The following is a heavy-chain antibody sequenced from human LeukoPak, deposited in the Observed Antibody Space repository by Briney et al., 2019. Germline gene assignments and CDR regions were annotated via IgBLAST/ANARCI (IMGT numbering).Heavy chain of an antibody. CDR1: GGSFSGYY. D-gene: IGHD3-22*01. CDR3: ARTWYYYDSSGPSDY. J-gene: IGHJ4*02. V-gene: IGHV4-34*01. Sequence: SETLSLTCAVYGGSFSGYYWSWIRQPPGKGLEWIGEINHSGSTNYNPSLKSRVTISVDTSKNQFSLKLSSVTAADTAVYYCARTWYYYDSSGPSDYWGQGTLVNVSS. CDR2: INHSGST.